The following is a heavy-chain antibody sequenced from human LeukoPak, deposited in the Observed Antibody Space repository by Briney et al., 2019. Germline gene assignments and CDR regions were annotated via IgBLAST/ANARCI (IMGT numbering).Heavy chain of an antibody. J-gene: IGHJ4*02. CDR2: ISYDGSNK. CDR3: AREKSYDFWSGYYGGYFDY. V-gene: IGHV3-30-3*01. D-gene: IGHD3-3*01. CDR1: GFTFSSYA. Sequence: GGSLRLSCAASGFTFSSYAMHWVRQAPGKGLEWVAVISYDGSNKYYADSVKGRFTISRDNSKNTLYLQMNSLRAEDTAVYYCAREKSYDFWSGYYGGYFDYWGQGTLVTVSS.